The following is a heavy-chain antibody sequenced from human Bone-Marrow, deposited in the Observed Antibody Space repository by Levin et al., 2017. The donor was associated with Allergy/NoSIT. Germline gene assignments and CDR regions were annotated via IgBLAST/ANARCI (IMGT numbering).Heavy chain of an antibody. D-gene: IGHD3-10*01. CDR3: ARTADYGSGSLFDF. CDR1: GDSISRGAYA. CDR2: IYHSGST. V-gene: IGHV4-30-2*01. J-gene: IGHJ4*02. Sequence: ASETLSLTCTVSGDSISRGAYAWSWIRQAPGKGLEWIGYIYHSGSTYYNPSLRSRVTISVDRSNNQFSLRLNAVTAADTAVYFCARTADYGSGSLFDFWGQGTLVTVSS.